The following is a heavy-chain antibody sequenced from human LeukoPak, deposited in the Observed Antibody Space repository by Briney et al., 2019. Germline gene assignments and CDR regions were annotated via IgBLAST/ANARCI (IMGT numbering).Heavy chain of an antibody. CDR1: GFTFDDYA. Sequence: PGGSLRLSCAASGFTFDDYAMHWVRQAPGKGLEWVSLISWDGGSTYYADSVKGRFTISRDNAKNSLYLQMNSLRAEDTAVYFCARSGYSSTWYLQNFELDYWGQGTLVTVSS. D-gene: IGHD2-2*01. V-gene: IGHV3-43D*03. J-gene: IGHJ4*02. CDR2: ISWDGGST. CDR3: ARSGYSSTWYLQNFELDY.